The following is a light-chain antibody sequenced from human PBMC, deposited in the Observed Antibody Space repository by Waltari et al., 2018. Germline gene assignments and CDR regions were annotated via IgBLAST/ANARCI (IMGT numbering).Light chain of an antibody. CDR2: DVS. V-gene: IGLV2-14*03. Sequence: QSALTQPASVSGSPGQSIPISCTGTSSDVGGYNYFPWYQQHPGKAPKLMIYDVSNRPSGVSNRFSGSKSGNTASLTISGLQAEDEADYYCSSYISSSTLELFGGGTSLTVL. J-gene: IGLJ2*01. CDR1: SSDVGGYNY. CDR3: SSYISSSTLEL.